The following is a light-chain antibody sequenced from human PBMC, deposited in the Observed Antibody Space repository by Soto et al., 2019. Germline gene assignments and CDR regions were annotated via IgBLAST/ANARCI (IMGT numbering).Light chain of an antibody. Sequence: EIVLTQSPATLSLSPGERATLSCRASQSVSSYLAWYQQKPGQAPRLLIYDSSNRAACIPARFSGSGSGTAFTLTISSLEPEDFAVYYCQQRSNWPRTFGQGTKVEIK. CDR1: QSVSSY. J-gene: IGKJ1*01. CDR2: DSS. V-gene: IGKV3-11*01. CDR3: QQRSNWPRT.